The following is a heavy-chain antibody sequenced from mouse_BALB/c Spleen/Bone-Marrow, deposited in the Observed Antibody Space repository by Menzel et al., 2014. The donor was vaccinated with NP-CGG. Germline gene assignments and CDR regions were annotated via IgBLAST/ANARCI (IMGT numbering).Heavy chain of an antibody. J-gene: IGHJ2*01. Sequence: DVKLVESGGGLVKPGGSLKLSCAASGFTFSSYAMSWVRQTPGKRLEWVATISSGGSYTYYPDSVKGRFTISRDNAKNTLYLQMSSLRSEDTAMYYCARHGITRLLDYWGQGTTLTVSS. CDR3: ARHGITRLLDY. CDR1: GFTFSSYA. V-gene: IGHV5-9-3*01. CDR2: ISSGGSYT. D-gene: IGHD2-4*01.